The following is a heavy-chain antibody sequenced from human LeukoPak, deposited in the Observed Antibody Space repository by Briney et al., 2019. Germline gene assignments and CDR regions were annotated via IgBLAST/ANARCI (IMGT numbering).Heavy chain of an antibody. CDR3: TRAVAADDFSRGY. V-gene: IGHV3-21*01. CDR1: GFTFSSYS. Sequence: GGSLRLSCVASGFTFSSYSMNWVRQAPGKGLEWVSCISSTSRYIYYADSVKGRFTIFRDNAKNSVYLQINSLRAEDTAVYYCTRAVAADDFSRGYWGQGTLVTVSS. D-gene: IGHD3/OR15-3a*01. J-gene: IGHJ4*02. CDR2: ISSTSRYI.